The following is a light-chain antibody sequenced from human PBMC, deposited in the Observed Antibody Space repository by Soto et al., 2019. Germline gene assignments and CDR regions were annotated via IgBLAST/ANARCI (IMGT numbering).Light chain of an antibody. J-gene: IGKJ4*01. Sequence: EIVMTQSPATLSVSPGERATLSCRASQSVSSNLAWYQQKPGQTPKLLIYVASTRATGIPARFSGSGSGTEFTLTISSLHSEDFAVYYCQQYNVWPLTFGGGTKGEFK. V-gene: IGKV3-15*01. CDR2: VAS. CDR1: QSVSSN. CDR3: QQYNVWPLT.